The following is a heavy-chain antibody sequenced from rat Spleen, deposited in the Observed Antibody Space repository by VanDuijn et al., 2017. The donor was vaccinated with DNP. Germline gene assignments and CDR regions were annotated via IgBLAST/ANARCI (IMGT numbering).Heavy chain of an antibody. D-gene: IGHD1-12*02. CDR3: ARWDYDGWFAY. CDR2: IGNTGDT. J-gene: IGHJ3*01. CDR1: GFSLTSYN. Sequence: QVQLKESGPGLVQPSRTLSLTCTVAGFSLTSYNVHWVRQPPGKGLEWMGLIGNTGDTRYNSAFKSRLSFSRDTSKSQVFLKMNSVQTEDTAMYFCARWDYDGWFAYWGQGTLVTVSS. V-gene: IGHV2-41*01.